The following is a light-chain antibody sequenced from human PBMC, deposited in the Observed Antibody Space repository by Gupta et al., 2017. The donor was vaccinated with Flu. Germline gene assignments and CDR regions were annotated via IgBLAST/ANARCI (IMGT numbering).Light chain of an antibody. CDR2: AAS. J-gene: IGKJ3*01. Sequence: DIQMTQSPSSLSASVGDRVTITCRASQSISSYLNWYQQKPGKAPKLLIYAASSLQSGVPSRFSGSGSGTDFTLTISMLQPEDFANYYCQQSYSTLFTFGHGTKVDIK. CDR1: QSISSY. V-gene: IGKV1-39*01. CDR3: QQSYSTLFT.